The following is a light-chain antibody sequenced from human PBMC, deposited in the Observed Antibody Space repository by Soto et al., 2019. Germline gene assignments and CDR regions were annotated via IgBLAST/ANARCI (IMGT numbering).Light chain of an antibody. CDR1: QSVDNY. CDR2: AAS. V-gene: IGKV3-11*02. CDR3: QQRREWPRT. J-gene: IGKJ2*02. Sequence: EIVLTQSPATLSLSPGERATLSCRASQSVDNYLAWYQQKPGQVPRLLIYAASIRATGIPARFSGSGSGRDFTLTISSLEPEDVAVYYCQQRREWPRTFGQGTKVDIK.